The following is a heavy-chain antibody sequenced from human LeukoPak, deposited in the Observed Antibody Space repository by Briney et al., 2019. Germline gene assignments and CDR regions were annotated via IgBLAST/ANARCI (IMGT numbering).Heavy chain of an antibody. Sequence: SETLSLTCAVYGGSFSGYYWSWIRQPPGKGLEWIGEINHSGSTNYNPSLKSRVTISVDTSKNQFSLKLSSVTAADTAVYYCARGVEMATIDYWGQGTLATVSS. D-gene: IGHD5-24*01. V-gene: IGHV4-34*01. J-gene: IGHJ4*02. CDR2: INHSGST. CDR3: ARGVEMATIDY. CDR1: GGSFSGYY.